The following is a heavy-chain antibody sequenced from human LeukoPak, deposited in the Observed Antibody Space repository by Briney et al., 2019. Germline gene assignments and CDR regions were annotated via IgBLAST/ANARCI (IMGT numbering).Heavy chain of an antibody. CDR2: ISADNGNT. D-gene: IGHD6-13*01. J-gene: IGHJ4*02. CDR1: GYTLSNHA. V-gene: IGHV1-18*04. Sequence: GASVKVSCKGSGYTLSNHAFSWVRQAPGQGLEWMGWISADNGNTNHAQKFQGRVSLTTDTSTSTAYMELRSLRSEDTAVYYCARSPPDSWYDYWGQGTLVTVSS. CDR3: ARSPPDSWYDY.